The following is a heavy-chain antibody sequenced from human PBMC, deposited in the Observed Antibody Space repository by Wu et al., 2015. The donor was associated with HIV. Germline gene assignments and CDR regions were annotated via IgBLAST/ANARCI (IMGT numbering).Heavy chain of an antibody. CDR2: IGGNRGES. V-gene: IGHV1-2*02. CDR1: GYSFTASY. CDR3: ARLSLRRFGELFXGADY. D-gene: IGHD3-10*01. J-gene: IGHJ4*02. Sequence: QVQLVQSGAEVEKPGASMRVSCQASGYSFTASYVHWVRQAPGKGFEWMGWIGGNRGESHSAQRFRDRFTMTRETSTSTAYMELTSLTSDDTAVYYCARLSLRRFGELFXGADYWGQGTLVTVSS.